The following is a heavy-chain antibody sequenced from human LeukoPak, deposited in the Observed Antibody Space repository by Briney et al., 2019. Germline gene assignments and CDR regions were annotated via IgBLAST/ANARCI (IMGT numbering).Heavy chain of an antibody. V-gene: IGHV1-8*01. CDR2: MNPNSGNT. CDR1: GYTFTSYD. D-gene: IGHD3-9*01. Sequence: ASVKVSCKAPGYTFTSYDINWVRQATGQGLEWMGWMNPNSGNTGYAQKFQGRVTMTRNTSISTAYMELSSLRSEDTAVYYCARGHDWYDILTGYYDYWGQGTLVTVSS. J-gene: IGHJ4*02. CDR3: ARGHDWYDILTGYYDY.